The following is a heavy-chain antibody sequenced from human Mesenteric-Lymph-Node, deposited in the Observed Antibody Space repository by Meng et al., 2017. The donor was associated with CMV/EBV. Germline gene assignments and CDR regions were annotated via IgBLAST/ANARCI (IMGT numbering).Heavy chain of an antibody. V-gene: IGHV3-21*01. CDR1: GFTFNDYA. Sequence: GESLKISCAASGFTFNDYAMLWVRQAPGKGLEWVSSISSSSSYIYYADSVKGRFTISRDNAKNSLYLQMNSLRAEDTAVYYCARGARPYSGSYPGYWGQGTLVTVSS. J-gene: IGHJ4*02. CDR3: ARGARPYSGSYPGY. D-gene: IGHD1-26*01. CDR2: ISSSSSYI.